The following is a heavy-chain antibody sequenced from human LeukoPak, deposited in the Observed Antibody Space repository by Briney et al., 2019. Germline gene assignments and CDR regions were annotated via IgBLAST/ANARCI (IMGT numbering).Heavy chain of an antibody. Sequence: NPSETLSLTCAVYGGSFSGYYWSWIRQPPGKGREWSGEINHSGSTNYNPSLKSRVTISVDTSKNQFSLKLSSVTAADTAVYYCARGQLELRYWGQGTLATVSS. CDR1: GGSFSGYY. D-gene: IGHD1-7*01. CDR2: INHSGST. V-gene: IGHV4-34*01. CDR3: ARGQLELRY. J-gene: IGHJ4*02.